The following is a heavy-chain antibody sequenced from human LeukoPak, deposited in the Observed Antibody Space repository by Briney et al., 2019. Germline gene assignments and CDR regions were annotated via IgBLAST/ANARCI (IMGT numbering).Heavy chain of an antibody. J-gene: IGHJ4*02. CDR2: ISSSSSYI. D-gene: IGHD6-19*01. CDR1: GFTFSSYS. CDR3: ARAQWLVPTDDY. V-gene: IGHV3-21*01. Sequence: PGGSLRLSCAASGFTFSSYSMNWVRQAPGKGLEWVSSISSSSSYIYYADSVKGRFTISRDNAKNSLYLQMNSLRAEDTAVYYCARAQWLVPTDDYWGPGTLVTVSS.